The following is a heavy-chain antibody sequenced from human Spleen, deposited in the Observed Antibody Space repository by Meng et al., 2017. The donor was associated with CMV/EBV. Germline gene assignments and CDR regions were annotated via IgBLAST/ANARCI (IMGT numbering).Heavy chain of an antibody. V-gene: IGHV4-39*07. Sequence: GSLRLSCTVSGGSISSSSYYWGWIRQPPGKGLEWIGSIYYSGSTYYNPSLKGRVTISVDTSKNQFSLKLSSVTAADTAVYYCARGMVVVVAAEDWFDPWGQGTLVTVSS. CDR2: IYYSGST. J-gene: IGHJ5*02. CDR3: ARGMVVVVAAEDWFDP. D-gene: IGHD2-15*01. CDR1: GGSISSSSYY.